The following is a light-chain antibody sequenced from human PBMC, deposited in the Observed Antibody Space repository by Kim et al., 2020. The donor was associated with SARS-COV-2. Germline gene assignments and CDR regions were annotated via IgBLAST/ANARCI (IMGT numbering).Light chain of an antibody. Sequence: QSVLTQTSSVSGTPGQRVTISCTGSSSNLGAYYDVNWYQQVPGTAPKLIIYKNNNRPSGVPDRFSGSKSGTSASLDITGLQVEDEADYYCQSYDSILSSVIFGGGTQLTVL. J-gene: IGLJ2*01. V-gene: IGLV1-40*01. CDR2: KNN. CDR1: SSNLGAYYD. CDR3: QSYDSILSSVI.